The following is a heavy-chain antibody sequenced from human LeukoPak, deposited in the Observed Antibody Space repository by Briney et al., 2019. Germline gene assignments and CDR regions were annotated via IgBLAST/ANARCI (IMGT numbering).Heavy chain of an antibody. D-gene: IGHD3-3*01. CDR3: ARHRRGGDFWSGPNWFEP. CDR2: IYYSGST. J-gene: IGHJ5*02. V-gene: IGHV4-39*01. CDR1: GGSISSSSYY. Sequence: PSETPSLTCTVSGGSISSSSYYWGWLRQPPGKGLEWIGSIYYSGSTYYNPSLKSRVTISVDTSKNQFSLKLSSVTAADTAVYYCARHRRGGDFWSGPNWFEPWGQGTLVTVSS.